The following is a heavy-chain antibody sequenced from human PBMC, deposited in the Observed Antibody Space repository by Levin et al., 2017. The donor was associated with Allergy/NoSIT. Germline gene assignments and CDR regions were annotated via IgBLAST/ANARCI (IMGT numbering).Heavy chain of an antibody. V-gene: IGHV3-30*18. CDR3: AKDENHYDRSGYNNWFDP. CDR1: GFTFSSFG. J-gene: IGHJ5*02. D-gene: IGHD3-22*01. CDR2: ISYDGTNK. Sequence: GGSLRLSCAASGFTFSSFGMHWVRQAPGKGLEWVAVISYDGTNKYYADSVKGRFAISRDNSKNTLYLQMNSLRAEDTAVYYCAKDENHYDRSGYNNWFDPWGQGTLVTVSS.